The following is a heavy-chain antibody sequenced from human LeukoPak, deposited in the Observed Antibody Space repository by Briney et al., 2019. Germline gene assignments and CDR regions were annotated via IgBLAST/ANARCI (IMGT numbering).Heavy chain of an antibody. V-gene: IGHV3-7*01. J-gene: IGHJ4*02. D-gene: IGHD2-15*01. CDR3: ARYSNSGPIEY. CDR1: GFTFGNYW. CDR2: IKQGGSEK. Sequence: GGSLRLSCAVSGFTFGNYWMSWVRQAPGKGLEWVANIKQGGSEKHYGDSVRGRFTISRDNAKNSLYLQMSSLGVDDTAVYYCARYSNSGPIEYWGQGTLVTVSS.